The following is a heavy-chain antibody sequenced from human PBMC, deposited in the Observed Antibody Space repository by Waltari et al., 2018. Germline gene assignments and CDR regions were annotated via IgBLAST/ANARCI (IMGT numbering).Heavy chain of an antibody. CDR2: IYRGGEK. CDR1: GVIVSNNY. J-gene: IGHJ4*02. V-gene: IGHV3-53*01. D-gene: IGHD6-13*01. Sequence: EVHLVESGGGLVHPGDSVRLSCAASGVIVSNNYMSWVRQPPGKGREWVSVIYRGGEKYYADAVKGRFTISRDNSKNTLDLQMNNVRAEDTAVYYCTSDHGLSWPLDWGQGTMVTVSS. CDR3: TSDHGLSWPLD.